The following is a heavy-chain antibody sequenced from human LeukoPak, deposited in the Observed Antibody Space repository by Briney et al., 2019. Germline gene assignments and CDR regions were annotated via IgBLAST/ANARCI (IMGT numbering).Heavy chain of an antibody. CDR2: IYYSGST. D-gene: IGHD4-17*01. CDR1: GGSISSGDYY. J-gene: IGHJ4*02. CDR3: ARDLTHYGDFDY. V-gene: IGHV4-30-4*08. Sequence: SETLSLTCTVSGGSISSGDYYWSWIRQPPGKGLEWIGYIYYSGSTYYNPSLKSRVTISVDTSKNQFSLKLRSVTAADTAVYYCARDLTHYGDFDYWGQGTLVTVSS.